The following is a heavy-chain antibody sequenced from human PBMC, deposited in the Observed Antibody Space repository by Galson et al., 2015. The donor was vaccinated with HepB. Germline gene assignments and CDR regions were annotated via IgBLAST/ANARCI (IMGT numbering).Heavy chain of an antibody. CDR2: MTYDGSEK. Sequence: SLRLSCAASGFAFSHFAMHWVRQAPGKGLEWVALMTYDGSEKHYGNSVVGRFTISRDSSKNTLSLQMNSLRDEDTAVYYCAKERRGWYAEHWGQGTLVTVSS. J-gene: IGHJ4*02. CDR3: AKERRGWYAEH. D-gene: IGHD6-19*01. V-gene: IGHV3-30*02. CDR1: GFAFSHFA.